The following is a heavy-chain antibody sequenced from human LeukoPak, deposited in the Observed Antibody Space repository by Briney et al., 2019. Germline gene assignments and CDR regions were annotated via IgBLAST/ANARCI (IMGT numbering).Heavy chain of an antibody. CDR1: GFTFSNYA. D-gene: IGHD2-2*01. J-gene: IGHJ5*02. CDR2: ISDGGAAT. Sequence: GGSLRLSCAASGFTFSNYAMTWVRQAPGKGLEWVSTISDGGAATYYADSVKGRFTISRDNSKNTLSLQMNSLRAEDAAVYYCAKALNVLVPSTSRWFDPWGQGTLVTVSS. V-gene: IGHV3-23*01. CDR3: AKALNVLVPSTSRWFDP.